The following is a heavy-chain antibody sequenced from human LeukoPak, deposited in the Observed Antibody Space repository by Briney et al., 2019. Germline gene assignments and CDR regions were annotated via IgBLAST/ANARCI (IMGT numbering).Heavy chain of an antibody. J-gene: IGHJ6*02. CDR1: TFTFSDYG. CDR2: ISGNGGST. D-gene: IGHD1-1*01. CDR3: AKVLATTGTIPLDV. V-gene: IGHV3-23*01. Sequence: PGGSLRLSCIGSTFTFSDYGMNWVRQAPGKGLEWVSTISGNGGSTYYADSVKGRFTISRDSSKNTLHLQMNSLRAEDTAVYYCAKVLATTGTIPLDVWGQGTTVIVSS.